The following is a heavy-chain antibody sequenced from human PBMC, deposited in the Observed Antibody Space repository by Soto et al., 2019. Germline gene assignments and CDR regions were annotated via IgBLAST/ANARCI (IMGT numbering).Heavy chain of an antibody. J-gene: IGHJ6*02. CDR3: ARAVDSAQCGMDV. D-gene: IGHD5-12*01. CDR1: GGTFSSYA. V-gene: IGHV1-69*13. CDR2: IIPIFCTA. Sequence: SVKVSCKASGGTFSSYAISWVRQAPGQKLEWMGGIIPIFCTANYAQKFQGRVTISAYESTSTAYMELSSLSFEDTAVYYCARAVDSAQCGMDVWGQGTTVTVS.